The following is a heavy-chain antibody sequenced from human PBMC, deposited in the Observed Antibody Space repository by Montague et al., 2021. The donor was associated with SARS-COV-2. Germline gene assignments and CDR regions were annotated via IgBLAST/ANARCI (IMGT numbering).Heavy chain of an antibody. J-gene: IGHJ4*02. Sequence: SLRLSCAASGFTFSSYAMYWVRQAPGKGLEWVAVISYDGSNKYYADYVKGRFTISRDNSKNTQYLQMNSLRAEDTAVYYCARDYEDYIWGSWGPFDYWGQGTLVPVSS. D-gene: IGHD3-16*01. CDR3: ARDYEDYIWGSWGPFDY. V-gene: IGHV3-30*04. CDR1: GFTFSSYA. CDR2: ISYDGSNK.